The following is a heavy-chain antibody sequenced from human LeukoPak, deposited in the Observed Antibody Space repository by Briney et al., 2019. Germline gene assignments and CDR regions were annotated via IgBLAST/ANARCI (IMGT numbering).Heavy chain of an antibody. Sequence: ASVKVSCKASGYTFTSYDINWVRQATGQGLEWTGWMNPNSGNTGYAQKFQGRVTMTRNTSISTAYMELSSLRSEDTAVYYCARGPIAAAGYYFDYWGQGTLVTVSS. CDR1: GYTFTSYD. CDR3: ARGPIAAAGYYFDY. J-gene: IGHJ4*02. CDR2: MNPNSGNT. V-gene: IGHV1-8*01. D-gene: IGHD6-13*01.